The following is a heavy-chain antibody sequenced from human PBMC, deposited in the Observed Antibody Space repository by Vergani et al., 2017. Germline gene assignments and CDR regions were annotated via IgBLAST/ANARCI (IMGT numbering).Heavy chain of an antibody. CDR2: IRYDGSNK. J-gene: IGHJ4*02. Sequence: VQLVESGGGVVQPGGSLRLSCAASGFTFSSYGMHWVRQAPGKGLEWVAFIRYDGSNKYYADSVKGRFTISRDNSKNTLYLQMNSLRAEDTAVYYCAKDRWEIAAAYFDYWGQGTLVTVSS. D-gene: IGHD6-13*01. CDR3: AKDRWEIAAAYFDY. CDR1: GFTFSSYG. V-gene: IGHV3-30*02.